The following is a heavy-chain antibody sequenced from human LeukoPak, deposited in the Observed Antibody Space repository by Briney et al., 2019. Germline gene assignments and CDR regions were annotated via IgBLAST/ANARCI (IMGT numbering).Heavy chain of an antibody. CDR2: ISSSTTYT. Sequence: PGGSLRLSCAASGFTFSSHTMSWVRQAPGQGLEWVSSISSSTTYTYYADSVKGRFTISRDNSKNTLYLQMNSLRAEDTAVYYCAKDYGDYVFYFDYWGQGTLVTVSS. J-gene: IGHJ4*02. CDR3: AKDYGDYVFYFDY. CDR1: GFTFSSHT. D-gene: IGHD4-17*01. V-gene: IGHV3-21*04.